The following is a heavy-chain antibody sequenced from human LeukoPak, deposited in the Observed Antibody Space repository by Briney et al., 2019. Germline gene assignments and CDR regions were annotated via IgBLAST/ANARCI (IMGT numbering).Heavy chain of an antibody. J-gene: IGHJ4*02. CDR1: GFTFSSYG. D-gene: IGHD6-19*01. CDR3: AKRGTSAREGIAVAY. Sequence: GSLRLSCAASGFTFSSYGMSWVRQAPGKGLEWVSAISGSGGSTYYADSVKGRFTISRDNSKNTLYLQMNSLRAEDTAVYYCAKRGTSAREGIAVAYWGQGTLVTVSS. CDR2: ISGSGGST. V-gene: IGHV3-23*01.